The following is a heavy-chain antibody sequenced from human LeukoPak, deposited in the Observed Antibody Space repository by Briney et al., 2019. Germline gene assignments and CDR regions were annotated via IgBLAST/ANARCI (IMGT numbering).Heavy chain of an antibody. D-gene: IGHD2-21*01. CDR3: ASRRYLDV. CDR1: GASIGTNNW. Sequence: PSETLSLTCDVSGASIGTNNWWTWVRQRPGKGLEWIGDISHSGNTNYNPSLRRRVTVSIDKSENLFSLKMTSMTAADSAVYYCASRRYLDVWGQGTTVTVSS. V-gene: IGHV4/OR15-8*02. J-gene: IGHJ6*02. CDR2: ISHSGNT.